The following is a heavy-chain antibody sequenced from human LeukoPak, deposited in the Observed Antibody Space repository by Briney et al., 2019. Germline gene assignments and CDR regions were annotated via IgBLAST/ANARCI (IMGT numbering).Heavy chain of an antibody. CDR2: ISSNGGST. CDR3: ARGNYGYSSSWYYFDY. D-gene: IGHD6-13*01. J-gene: IGHJ4*02. V-gene: IGHV3-64*01. CDR1: GFTFSSYA. Sequence: PGGSLRLSCAASGFTFSSYAMHWVRQAPGKGLEYVSAISSNGGSTYYANSVKGRFTISRDNSKNTLYLQMGSLRAEDMAVYYCARGNYGYSSSWYYFDYWGQGTLVTVSS.